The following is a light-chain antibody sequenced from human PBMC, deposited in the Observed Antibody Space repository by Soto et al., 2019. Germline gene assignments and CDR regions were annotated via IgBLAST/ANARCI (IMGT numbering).Light chain of an antibody. CDR2: EGS. V-gene: IGLV2-23*03. J-gene: IGLJ2*01. CDR3: CSYAGSSTVV. CDR1: SSDVGTDNL. Sequence: QSALTQPASVSGSPGQSITISCTGTSSDVGTDNLVSWYQQHPGKAPKLMIYEGSKRPSGVSNRFSGSKSGSTASLTSSGLQAEDEADYYCCSYAGSSTVVFGGGTQLTVL.